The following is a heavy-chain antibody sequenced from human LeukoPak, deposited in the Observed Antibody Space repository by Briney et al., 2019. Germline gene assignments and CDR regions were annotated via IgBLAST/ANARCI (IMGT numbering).Heavy chain of an antibody. CDR3: AKGSSGYCSSTSCCDDY. CDR1: GFTFSSYA. CDR2: ISGSGGST. V-gene: IGHV3-23*01. Sequence: GGSLRLSCAASGFTFSSYAMSWVRQAPGKGLEWVSAISGSGGSTYYADSVKGRFTISRDNSKNTLYLQMNSLRAEDTAVYYCAKGSSGYCSSTSCCDDYWGQGTLVTVSS. D-gene: IGHD2-2*01. J-gene: IGHJ4*02.